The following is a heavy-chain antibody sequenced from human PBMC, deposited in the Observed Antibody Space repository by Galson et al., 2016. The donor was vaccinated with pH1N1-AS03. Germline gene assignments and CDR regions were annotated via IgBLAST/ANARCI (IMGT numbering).Heavy chain of an antibody. CDR1: RFTFSTYG. CDR3: AGDEGFANGINV. CDR2: IRYDGSDK. Sequence: SLRLSCATSRFTFSTYGMHWIRQAPGKGLEWVTFIRYDGSDKYYVDSVKGRFTISRDNFENMVYLQMNSLRPENTAVYYCAGDEGFANGINVWGQGTTVTVSS. D-gene: IGHD3-3*01. J-gene: IGHJ6*02. V-gene: IGHV3-30*02.